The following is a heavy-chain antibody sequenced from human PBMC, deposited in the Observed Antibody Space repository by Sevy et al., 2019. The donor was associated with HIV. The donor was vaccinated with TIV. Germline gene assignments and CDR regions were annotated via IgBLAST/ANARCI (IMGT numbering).Heavy chain of an antibody. CDR1: GFTFDDYA. V-gene: IGHV3-9*01. Sequence: GGSLRLSCPASGFTFDDYAMHWVRQAPGKGLEWVSGISWTSGSIGYADSVKGRFTISRDNAKNSLYLQMNSLRAEDTALYYCAKDGYGGNDWDGWFDPWGQGTLVTVSS. D-gene: IGHD2-15*01. CDR2: ISWTSGSI. CDR3: AKDGYGGNDWDGWFDP. J-gene: IGHJ5*02.